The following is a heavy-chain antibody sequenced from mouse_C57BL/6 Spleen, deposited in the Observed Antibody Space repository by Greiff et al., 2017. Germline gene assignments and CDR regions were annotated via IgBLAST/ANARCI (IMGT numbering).Heavy chain of an antibody. D-gene: IGHD1-1*01. J-gene: IGHJ3*01. Sequence: QVQLKESGAELVKPGASVKISCKASGYAFSSYWMNWVKQRPGKGLEWFGQIYPGDGDTNYNGKFKGKGTLTADKSTSTAYMQLSSLTSEDSAVYFWARGYYGSSPWFAYWGQGTLVTVSA. CDR3: ARGYYGSSPWFAY. CDR2: IYPGDGDT. V-gene: IGHV1-80*01. CDR1: GYAFSSYW.